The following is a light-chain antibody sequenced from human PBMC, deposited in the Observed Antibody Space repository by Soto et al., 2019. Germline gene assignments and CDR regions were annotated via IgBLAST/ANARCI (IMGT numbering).Light chain of an antibody. CDR2: SNN. CDR1: NSNIGSNT. V-gene: IGLV1-44*01. J-gene: IGLJ3*02. Sequence: QSVLTQPSSASGTPGQRVTISCSGSNSNIGSNTVNWYQQLPGTAPKLLIHSNNQRPSGVPDRFSGSKSGTSASLAISGLQSEDEGDYYCAAWDDSLNGWVFGGGTQLTVL. CDR3: AAWDDSLNGWV.